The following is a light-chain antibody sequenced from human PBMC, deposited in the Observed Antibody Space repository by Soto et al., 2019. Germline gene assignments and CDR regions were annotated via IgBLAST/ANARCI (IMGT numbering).Light chain of an antibody. CDR2: DAS. CDR1: HSVSSY. Sequence: IVLTQSPATLSLSPGERATLPSRASHSVSSYLDWYKPTPGQALRLLIYDASNRATGIPARFSGRGSGTDFTPTISSLEPEDFAVYYCQQRSNWPLTFGAGTKVDIK. CDR3: QQRSNWPLT. V-gene: IGKV3-11*01. J-gene: IGKJ4*01.